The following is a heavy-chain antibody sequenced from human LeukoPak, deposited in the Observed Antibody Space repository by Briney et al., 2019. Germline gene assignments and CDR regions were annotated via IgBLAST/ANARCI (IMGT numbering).Heavy chain of an antibody. CDR2: IYYSGST. CDR1: GGSISSYY. D-gene: IGHD3-3*01. V-gene: IGHV4-59*01. CDR3: ARNLNAIFGVVIMGFDP. Sequence: PSETLSLTCTVSGGSISSYYWSWIRQPPGKGLEWIGYIYYSGSTNCNPSLKSRVTISVDTSKNQFSLKLSSVTAADTAVYYCARNLNAIFGVVIMGFDPWGQGTLVTVSS. J-gene: IGHJ5*02.